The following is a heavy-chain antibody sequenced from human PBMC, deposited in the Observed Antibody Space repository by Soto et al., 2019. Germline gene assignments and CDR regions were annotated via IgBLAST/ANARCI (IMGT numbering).Heavy chain of an antibody. CDR2: INSDGTRT. CDR3: ARVAVGYYYMDV. CDR1: GFTLSNSW. V-gene: IGHV3-74*01. J-gene: IGHJ6*03. Sequence: GGSLKLSCAPSGFTLSNSWMNWVRQAPGKGLVWVSRINSDGTRTNYADSVKGRFTISRDNAENTLYLQMNSLTAEDTAVYYCARVAVGYYYMDVWGKGTTVTVSS.